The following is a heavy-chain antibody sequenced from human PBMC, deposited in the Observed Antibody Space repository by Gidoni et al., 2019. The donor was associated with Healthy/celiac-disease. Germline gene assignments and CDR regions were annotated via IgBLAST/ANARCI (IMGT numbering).Heavy chain of an antibody. CDR2: IYHSGST. Sequence: QLQLQESGSGLVKLSQTLSLTCAVSGGSLSSGGYSWSWIRQPPGKGLEWIGYIYHSGSTYYNPSLKSRVTISVDRSKNQFSLKLSSVTAADTAVYYCARASIYGDSADFDYWGQGTLVTVSS. CDR1: GGSLSSGGYS. V-gene: IGHV4-30-2*01. J-gene: IGHJ4*02. D-gene: IGHD4-17*01. CDR3: ARASIYGDSADFDY.